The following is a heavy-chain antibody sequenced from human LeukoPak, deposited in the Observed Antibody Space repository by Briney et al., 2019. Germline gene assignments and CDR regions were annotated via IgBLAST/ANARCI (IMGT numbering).Heavy chain of an antibody. Sequence: ASVQVSCKASGGTFSSYAISWVRQAPGQGLEWMGGIIPIFGTANYAQKFQGRVTITADESTSTAYMELSSLRSEDTAVYYCARRAYCGGDCYLDWFDHWGQGTLVTVSS. J-gene: IGHJ5*02. CDR1: GGTFSSYA. CDR2: IIPIFGTA. V-gene: IGHV1-69*13. CDR3: ARRAYCGGDCYLDWFDH. D-gene: IGHD2-21*02.